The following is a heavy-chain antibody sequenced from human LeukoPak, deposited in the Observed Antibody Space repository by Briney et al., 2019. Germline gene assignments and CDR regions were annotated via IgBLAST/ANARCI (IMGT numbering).Heavy chain of an antibody. V-gene: IGHV3-23*01. D-gene: IGHD6-19*01. Sequence: GGSLRLSSAASGFTFSSYAMSCVRQAPGKGLEWVSAISGSGGSTYYADSVKGRFTISRDNSKNTLYLQMNSLRAEDTAVYYCAKDGSGGRGYWGQGTLVTVSS. J-gene: IGHJ4*02. CDR1: GFTFSSYA. CDR2: ISGSGGST. CDR3: AKDGSGGRGY.